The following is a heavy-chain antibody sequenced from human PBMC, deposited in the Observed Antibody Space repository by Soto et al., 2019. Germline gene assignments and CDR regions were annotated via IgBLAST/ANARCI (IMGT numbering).Heavy chain of an antibody. CDR3: LMSGYPKAFDY. D-gene: IGHD5-12*01. CDR1: GFTFSSYG. J-gene: IGHJ4*02. CDR2: ISYDGSNK. Sequence: GGSLRLSCAASGFTFSSYGMHWVRQAPGKGLEWVAVISYDGSNKYYADSVKGRFTISRDNSKNTLYLQMNSLRAEDTAVYYCLMSGYPKAFDYWGQGTLVTVSS. V-gene: IGHV3-30*03.